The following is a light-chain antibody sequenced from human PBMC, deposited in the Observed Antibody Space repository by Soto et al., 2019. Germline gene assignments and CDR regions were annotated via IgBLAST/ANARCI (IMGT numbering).Light chain of an antibody. CDR2: DVS. J-gene: IGLJ1*01. Sequence: QSVLTQPASVSGSPGQSITISCTGTSSDDGGYNYVSWYQQHPGKAPKLMIYDVSNRPSGVSNRFSGSKSGNTASLTISGLQAEDEPDYYCSSYTSSSTLLYVFGTGTKLTVL. V-gene: IGLV2-14*01. CDR1: SSDDGGYNY. CDR3: SSYTSSSTLLYV.